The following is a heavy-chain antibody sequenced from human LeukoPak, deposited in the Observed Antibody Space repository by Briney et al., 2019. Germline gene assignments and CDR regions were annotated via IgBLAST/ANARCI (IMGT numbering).Heavy chain of an antibody. D-gene: IGHD3-22*01. V-gene: IGHV3-21*01. J-gene: IGHJ4*02. CDR3: ARETYDSSGSLDY. Sequence: GGSLRLSCAASGFIFSSFVMNWVRQAPGKGLEWDSSISSSSSYIYYADSVKGRFTISRDNAKHSLYLQMNTLRAEDTALYYCARETYDSSGSLDYWGQGTLVTVSS. CDR1: GFIFSSFV. CDR2: ISSSSSYI.